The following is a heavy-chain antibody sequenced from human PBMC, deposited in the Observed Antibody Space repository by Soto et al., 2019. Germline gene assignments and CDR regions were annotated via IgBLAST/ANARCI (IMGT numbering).Heavy chain of an antibody. CDR3: ARVRADYYDSSGPPGWFDP. J-gene: IGHJ5*02. D-gene: IGHD3-22*01. V-gene: IGHV4-31*03. CDR1: GGSISSGGYY. CDR2: IYYSGST. Sequence: SETLSLTCTVSGGSISSGGYYWSWIRQHPGKGLEWIGYIYYSGSTYYNPSLKSRVTISVDMSKNQFSLKLSSVTAADTAVYYCARVRADYYDSSGPPGWFDPWGQGTLVTVSS.